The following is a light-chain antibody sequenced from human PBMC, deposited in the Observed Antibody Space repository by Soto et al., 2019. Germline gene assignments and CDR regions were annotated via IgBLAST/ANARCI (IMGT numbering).Light chain of an antibody. CDR2: AAS. V-gene: IGKV3-15*01. J-gene: IGKJ3*01. CDR3: QEYSKWPLFT. Sequence: EIVVTQSPGILSVSPGDRATLSCRASQSVSTNLAWYQQTPGQAPTLLIYAASTRATGIPARFTGSGSRTDFTLTVSSLQSEDFAVYYCQEYSKWPLFTFGPGTRVDIK. CDR1: QSVSTN.